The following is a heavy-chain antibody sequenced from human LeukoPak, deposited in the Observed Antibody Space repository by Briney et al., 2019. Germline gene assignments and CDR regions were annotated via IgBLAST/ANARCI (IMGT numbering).Heavy chain of an antibody. CDR1: GFTFSSYS. D-gene: IGHD3-9*01. J-gene: IGHJ6*02. Sequence: GALRLSCAASGFTFSSYSMNWVRQAPGKGLEWVSCISSSGSSISYADSVKGRFTISRDNAKNSLYLQMNSLRAEDTAMYYCARTHYDILNYGMDVWGQGTTVTVSS. CDR2: ISSSGSSI. CDR3: ARTHYDILNYGMDV. V-gene: IGHV3-21*01.